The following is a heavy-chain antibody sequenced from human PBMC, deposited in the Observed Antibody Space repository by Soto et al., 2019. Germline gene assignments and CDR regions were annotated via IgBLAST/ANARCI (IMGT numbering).Heavy chain of an antibody. J-gene: IGHJ4*02. CDR2: IIPIFGTA. CDR1: GGTFSSYA. Sequence: QVQLVQSGAEVKKPGSSVKVSCKASGGTFSSYAISWVRQAPGQGLEWMGGIIPIFGTANYAQKFQGRVTIAADESKNTAYMELSSLRSEDPAVYYCASFRYDEEGAYWGQGTLVTGSS. CDR3: ASFRYDEEGAY. V-gene: IGHV1-69*01. D-gene: IGHD3-16*01.